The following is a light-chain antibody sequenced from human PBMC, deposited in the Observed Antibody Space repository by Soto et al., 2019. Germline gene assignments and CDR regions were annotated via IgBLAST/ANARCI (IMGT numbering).Light chain of an antibody. V-gene: IGKV3-11*01. J-gene: IGKJ1*01. Sequence: DIVLTQSPATLSLSPGERASLSCWASQSVSSYLDWYQQKPGQAPRLLIYDASSRATGIPARFSGSGSGTDFTLTISSLEPEDVGVYYYQQRIHWPWTFGQGTKVEI. CDR3: QQRIHWPWT. CDR2: DAS. CDR1: QSVSSY.